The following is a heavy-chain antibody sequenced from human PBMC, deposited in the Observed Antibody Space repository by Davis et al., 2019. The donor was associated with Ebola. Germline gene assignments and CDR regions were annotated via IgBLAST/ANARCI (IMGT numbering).Heavy chain of an antibody. Sequence: GGSLRLSCAASGFTFSSYGMHWVRQAPGKGLEWVAVISYDGSNKYYADSVKGRFTISRDNSKNTLYLQMNSLRAEDTAVYYCANLRFLEWLRWFDPWGQGTLVTVSS. J-gene: IGHJ5*02. CDR3: ANLRFLEWLRWFDP. D-gene: IGHD3-3*01. CDR2: ISYDGSNK. CDR1: GFTFSSYG. V-gene: IGHV3-30*12.